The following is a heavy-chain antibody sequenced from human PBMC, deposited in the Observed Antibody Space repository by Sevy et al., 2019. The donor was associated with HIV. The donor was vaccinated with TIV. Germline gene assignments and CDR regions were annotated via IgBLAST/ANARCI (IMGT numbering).Heavy chain of an antibody. CDR1: GGSISSYY. CDR3: ARSRGDYDSSGYYYIDFDY. CDR2: IYYSGST. J-gene: IGHJ4*02. V-gene: IGHV4-59*01. D-gene: IGHD3-22*01. Sequence: SETLSLTCTVSGGSISSYYWSWIRQPPGKGLEWIGYIYYSGSTNYNPSLKSRITISVDTSKNQFSLKLSSVTAADTAVYYCARSRGDYDSSGYYYIDFDYWGQGTLVTVSS.